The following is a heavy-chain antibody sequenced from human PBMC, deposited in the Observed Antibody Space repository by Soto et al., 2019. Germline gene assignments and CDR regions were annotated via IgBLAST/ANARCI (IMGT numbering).Heavy chain of an antibody. CDR2: IYYSGST. D-gene: IGHD5-12*01. CDR1: GGSISSYY. V-gene: IGHV4-59*06. CDR3: ARIYSGYDLTFDY. J-gene: IGHJ4*02. Sequence: SETLSLTCTVSGGSISSYYWSWIRQHPGKGLEWIGYIYYSGSTYYNPSLKSRVTISVDTSKNQFSLKLSSVTAADTAVYYCARIYSGYDLTFDYWGQGTLVTVSS.